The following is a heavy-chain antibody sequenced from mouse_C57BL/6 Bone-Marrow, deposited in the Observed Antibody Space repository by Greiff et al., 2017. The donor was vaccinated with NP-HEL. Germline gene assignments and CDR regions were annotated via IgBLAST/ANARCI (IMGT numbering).Heavy chain of an antibody. J-gene: IGHJ3*01. Sequence: EVKLMESGPELVKPGASVKMSCKASGYTFTDYNMHWVKQSHGKSLEWIGYINPNNGGTSYNQKFKGKATLTVNKSSSTAYMELRSLTSEDSAVYYCARFGTTVEGFAYCGQGTLVTVSA. CDR1: GYTFTDYN. CDR3: ARFGTTVEGFAY. V-gene: IGHV1-22*01. CDR2: INPNNGGT. D-gene: IGHD1-1*01.